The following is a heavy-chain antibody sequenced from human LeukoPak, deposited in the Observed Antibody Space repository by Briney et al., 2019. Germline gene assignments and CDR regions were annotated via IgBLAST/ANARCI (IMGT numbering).Heavy chain of an antibody. Sequence: GGSLRLSCAASGFTVSSNYMSWVRQAPGKGLEWVSVIYSGGSTYYADSVKGRFTISRDNSKNTLYLQMNSLRAEDTAVYYCARLSSGSYPSFDYWGQGTLVTVSS. D-gene: IGHD1-26*01. V-gene: IGHV3-66*01. CDR2: IYSGGST. CDR1: GFTVSSNY. CDR3: ARLSSGSYPSFDY. J-gene: IGHJ4*02.